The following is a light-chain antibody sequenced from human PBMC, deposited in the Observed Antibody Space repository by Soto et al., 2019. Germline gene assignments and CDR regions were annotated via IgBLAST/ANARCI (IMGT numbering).Light chain of an antibody. CDR1: QSVSSSY. J-gene: IGKJ1*01. CDR2: GAS. CDR3: QQYASLQWT. Sequence: ESVLTQSPGTLSLSPGERATLSCRASQSVSSSYLAWYQQKPGQAPRLLIYGASSRATGIPDRFSGSGSGTDFTLTISRLEPEDFAVYYCQQYASLQWTFGQGTKVEIK. V-gene: IGKV3-20*01.